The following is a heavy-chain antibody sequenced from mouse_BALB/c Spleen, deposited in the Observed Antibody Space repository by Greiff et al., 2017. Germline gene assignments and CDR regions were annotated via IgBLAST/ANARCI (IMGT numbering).Heavy chain of an antibody. CDR3: AREITTNFDY. V-gene: IGHV1S137*01. Sequence: VQRVESGAELVRPGVSVKISCKGSGYTFTDYAMHWVKQSHAKSLEWIGVISTYYGDASYNQKFKGKATMTVDKSSSTAYMELARLTSEDSAIYYCAREITTNFDYWGQGTTLTVSS. J-gene: IGHJ2*01. CDR1: GYTFTDYA. D-gene: IGHD2-4*01. CDR2: ISTYYGDA.